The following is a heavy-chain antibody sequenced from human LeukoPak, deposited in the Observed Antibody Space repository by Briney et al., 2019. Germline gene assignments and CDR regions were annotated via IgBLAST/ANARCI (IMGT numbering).Heavy chain of an antibody. Sequence: ASVKVSCKVSGYTLTELSMHWVRQAPGKGLEWMGGFDPEDGETIYAQKFQGRVTMTEDTSTDTAYMELSSLGSEDTAVYYCATGRTTVVTQRLDYWGQGTLVTVSS. D-gene: IGHD4-23*01. CDR2: FDPEDGET. J-gene: IGHJ4*02. CDR3: ATGRTTVVTQRLDY. CDR1: GYTLTELS. V-gene: IGHV1-24*01.